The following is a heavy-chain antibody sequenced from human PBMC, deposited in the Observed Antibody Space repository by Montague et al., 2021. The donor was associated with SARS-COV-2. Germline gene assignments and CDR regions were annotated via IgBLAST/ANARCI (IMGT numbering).Heavy chain of an antibody. CDR2: IYYSGST. CDR3: ARDGRRTTVTPRGVITLHYFDY. V-gene: IGHV4-31*03. J-gene: IGHJ4*02. D-gene: IGHD4-17*01. CDR1: GGSISSGGYY. Sequence: TLSLTCTVSGGSISSGGYYWSWIRQHPGKGLEWIGYIYYSGSTYYNPSLKSRATISVDTSKNQFSLKLSSVTAADTAVYYCARDGRRTTVTPRGVITLHYFDYWGQGTLVTVS.